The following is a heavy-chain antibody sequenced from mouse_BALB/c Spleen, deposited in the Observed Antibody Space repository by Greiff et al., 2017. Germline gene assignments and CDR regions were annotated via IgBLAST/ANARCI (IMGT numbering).Heavy chain of an antibody. D-gene: IGHD1-1*01. CDR2: TLPGSGST. Sequence: QVQLQQSGAELMKPGASVKISCKATGYTFSSYWIEWVKQRPGHGLEWIGETLPGSGSTNYNEKFKGKATFTADTSSNTAYMQLSSLTSEDSAVYYCARGPCYSDSSPWYFDYWGQGTTLTVSS. J-gene: IGHJ2*01. V-gene: IGHV1-9*01. CDR1: GYTFSSYW. CDR3: ARGPCYSDSSPWYFDY.